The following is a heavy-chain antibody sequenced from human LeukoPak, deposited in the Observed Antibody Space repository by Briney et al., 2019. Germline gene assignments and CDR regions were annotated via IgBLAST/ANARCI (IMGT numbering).Heavy chain of an antibody. CDR1: GGAISGSY. CDR3: ARETSQKGAHYMDV. D-gene: IGHD3-16*01. V-gene: IGHV4-4*07. J-gene: IGHJ6*03. Sequence: SETLSLTCTVSGGAISGSYYSWIRQPAGKGLEWIGRIYTGGSTNYNPSLKSRVTISVDTSKNQFSLKLSSVTAADTAVYYCARETSQKGAHYMDVWGKGTTVTISS. CDR2: IYTGGST.